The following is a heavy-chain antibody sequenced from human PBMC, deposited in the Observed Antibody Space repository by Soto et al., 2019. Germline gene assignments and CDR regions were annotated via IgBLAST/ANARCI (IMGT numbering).Heavy chain of an antibody. V-gene: IGHV1-69*12. J-gene: IGHJ4*02. Sequence: QVQLVQSGAEVKKPGSSVKVSCKASGGTFSSYAISWVRQAPGQGLEWMGGIIPIFGTANYAQKFQGRVTITADESTRTDYMELSSLRSEETAVYYCSRHELPFDYWGQGTLVTVSS. CDR2: IIPIFGTA. D-gene: IGHD1-26*01. CDR1: GGTFSSYA. CDR3: SRHELPFDY.